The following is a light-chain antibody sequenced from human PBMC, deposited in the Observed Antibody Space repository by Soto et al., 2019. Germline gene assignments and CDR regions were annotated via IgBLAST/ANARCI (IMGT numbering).Light chain of an antibody. CDR2: DDR. CDR1: MRDVGAYNL. CDR3: SAYAARSTLV. Sequence: QSVLTQPASVSGSAGQSITISCSGTMRDVGAYNLVSEYQQQPGTAHKLIFYDDRNRPSGISSRFSGSRAGTTASLTISGLQPEDEGYYYCSAYAARSTLVFGGGTKLTVL. V-gene: IGLV2-14*03. J-gene: IGLJ3*02.